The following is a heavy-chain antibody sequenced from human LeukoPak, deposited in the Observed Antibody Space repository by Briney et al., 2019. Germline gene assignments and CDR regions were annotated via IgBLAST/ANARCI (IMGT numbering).Heavy chain of an antibody. CDR2: IIPIFGTA. J-gene: IGHJ3*02. Sequence: ASVKVSCKASGGTFSSYAISWVRQAPGQGLEWMGGIIPIFGTANYAQKFQGRVTITTDESTSTAYMELSSLRSEDTAVYYRARSKFTAGRGAFDIWGQGTMVTVSS. V-gene: IGHV1-69*05. CDR3: ARSKFTAGRGAFDI. CDR1: GGTFSSYA. D-gene: IGHD6-19*01.